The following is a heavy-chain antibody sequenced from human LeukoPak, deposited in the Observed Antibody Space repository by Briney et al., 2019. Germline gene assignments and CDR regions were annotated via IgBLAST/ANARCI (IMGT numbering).Heavy chain of an antibody. V-gene: IGHV3-30*04. D-gene: IGHD3-22*01. CDR1: GFTFSSYA. CDR3: ARGPMIVVDAEHTFDY. J-gene: IGHJ4*02. CDR2: ISYDGGNK. Sequence: GSLRLSCAASGFTFSSYAMHWVRQAPGKGLEWMAVISYDGGNKYYVDSVKGRFTISRDNSKNTLYLQMNSLRAEDTAVYYCARGPMIVVDAEHTFDYWGQGTLVTVSS.